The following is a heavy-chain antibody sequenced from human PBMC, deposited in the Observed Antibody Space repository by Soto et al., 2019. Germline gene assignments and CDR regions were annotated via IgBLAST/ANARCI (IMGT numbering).Heavy chain of an antibody. Sequence: QVQLVQSGAEVKKPGASVKVSCKASGYTFTSYDINWVRQATGQGLEWMGWMNPNSGNTGYAQKFQGRVTMTRNTSISTAYMELSSLRSEDTAVYYCARVELRYFDWLGYYGMDVWGQGTTVTVS. CDR1: GYTFTSYD. V-gene: IGHV1-8*01. CDR2: MNPNSGNT. CDR3: ARVELRYFDWLGYYGMDV. J-gene: IGHJ6*02. D-gene: IGHD3-9*01.